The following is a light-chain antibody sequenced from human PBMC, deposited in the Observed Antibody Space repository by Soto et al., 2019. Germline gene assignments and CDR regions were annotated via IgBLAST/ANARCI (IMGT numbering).Light chain of an antibody. J-gene: IGKJ5*01. CDR2: GAS. CDR1: QSVSSSY. Sequence: EIVLTQSPGTLSLSAWERATLSCRASQSVSSSYLAWYQQKPGHAPRLLIYGASSRTTGIPNRISGSWSGTDITLTISRLEPEDFAEYYCRQYGSSPTFGQGTRLEIK. CDR3: RQYGSSPT. V-gene: IGKV3-20*01.